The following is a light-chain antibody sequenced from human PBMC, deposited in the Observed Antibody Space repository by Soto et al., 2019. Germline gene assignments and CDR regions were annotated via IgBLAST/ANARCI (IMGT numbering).Light chain of an antibody. V-gene: IGLV2-11*01. J-gene: IGLJ1*01. CDR3: CSYAGSTTLYV. CDR1: SIDVGGSNY. CDR2: DVS. Sequence: QSALTQPRSVSGSPGQSVTISCTGPSIDVGGSNYVSWYQQHPGKAPKLMIYDVSERPSGVPDRFSGSKSGNTASLTISGLQAEDEADYYCCSYAGSTTLYVFGTGTKLTVL.